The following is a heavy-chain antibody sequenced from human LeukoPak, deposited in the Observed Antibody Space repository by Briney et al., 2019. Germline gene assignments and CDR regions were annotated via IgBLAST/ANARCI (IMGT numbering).Heavy chain of an antibody. V-gene: IGHV1-24*01. J-gene: IGHJ4*02. D-gene: IGHD3-10*01. CDR2: FDPEDGET. CDR3: ATSYGSGSYYLDY. Sequence: ASVKVSCKVSGYTLTELSMHWVRQAPGKGLEWMGGFDPEDGETIYAQKFQGRVTMTEDTSTDTDYMELSSLRSEDTAVYYCATSYGSGSYYLDYWGQGTLVTVSS. CDR1: GYTLTELS.